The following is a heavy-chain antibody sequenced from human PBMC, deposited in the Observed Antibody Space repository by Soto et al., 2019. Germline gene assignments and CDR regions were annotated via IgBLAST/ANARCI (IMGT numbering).Heavy chain of an antibody. CDR1: GCTFTSYS. CDR2: INAGNGNT. CDR3: ARGLGYSSGWYRYYGMDV. V-gene: IGHV1-3*01. Sequence: ASAKVSCKASGCTFTSYSMHWVRQAPGERLQWMGWINAGNGNTKDSQKFQGRVTITRDTSASTAYMELSSLRSEDTAVYYCARGLGYSSGWYRYYGMDVWGQGTTVTVSS. J-gene: IGHJ6*02. D-gene: IGHD6-19*01.